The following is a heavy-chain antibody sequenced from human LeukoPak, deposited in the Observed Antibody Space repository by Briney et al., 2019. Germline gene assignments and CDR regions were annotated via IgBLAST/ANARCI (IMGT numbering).Heavy chain of an antibody. D-gene: IGHD1-26*01. Sequence: GGSLRLSCEVSGFTLSNYWMHWVRQPPGKGLVWVSRVNSDGRSTDYADSVKGRFTISRDNAKNTLYLQMNSLRAEDTALYYCVRVVGATTAGYWGQGTLVTVSS. CDR3: VRVVGATTAGY. CDR2: VNSDGRST. V-gene: IGHV3-74*01. CDR1: GFTLSNYW. J-gene: IGHJ4*02.